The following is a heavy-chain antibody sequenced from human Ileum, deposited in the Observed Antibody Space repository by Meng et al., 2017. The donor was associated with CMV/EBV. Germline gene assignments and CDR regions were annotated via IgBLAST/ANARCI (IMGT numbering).Heavy chain of an antibody. V-gene: IGHV3-30*02. Sequence: PWVRQAPGKGLEWVSFIRYDGTKEYYADSVKGRFTISRDNSKNTVYLQMNSLGAEDTAVYYCASQYSCTSTSCPSSWYFDLWGRGTLVTVSS. J-gene: IGHJ2*01. CDR3: ASQYSCTSTSCPSSWYFDL. D-gene: IGHD2-2*01. CDR2: IRYDGTKE.